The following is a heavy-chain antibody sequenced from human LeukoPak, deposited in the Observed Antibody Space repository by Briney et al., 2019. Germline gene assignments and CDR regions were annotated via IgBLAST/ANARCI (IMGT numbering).Heavy chain of an antibody. CDR3: ARDITEIASHYYDSSGYLY. Sequence: GGSLRLSCAASGYTFSSYSMNWVRQAPGKGLEWVSYISSSSSTIYYADSVKGRFTISRDNAKNSLYLQMNSLRAEDTAVYYCARDITEIASHYYDSSGYLYWGQGTLVTVSS. V-gene: IGHV3-48*04. J-gene: IGHJ4*02. CDR1: GYTFSSYS. CDR2: ISSSSSTI. D-gene: IGHD3-22*01.